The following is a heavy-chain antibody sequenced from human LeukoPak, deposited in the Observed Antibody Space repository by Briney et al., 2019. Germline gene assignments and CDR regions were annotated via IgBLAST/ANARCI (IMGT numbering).Heavy chain of an antibody. V-gene: IGHV1-18*01. CDR3: ARDFPRIVAEAIHSHDAFDI. D-gene: IGHD2-15*01. CDR1: GYTFTSYG. Sequence: GASVKVSCKASGYTFTSYGISWVRHAPRQGLEWMGWSSAYNGKTNYAQKLQSRVTMTTDTSTSTAYMELRSVRSDDAAVYYCARDFPRIVAEAIHSHDAFDIWGQGTIVTVSS. J-gene: IGHJ3*02. CDR2: SSAYNGKT.